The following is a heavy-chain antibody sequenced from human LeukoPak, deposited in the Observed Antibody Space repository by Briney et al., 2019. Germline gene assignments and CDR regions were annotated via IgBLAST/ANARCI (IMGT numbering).Heavy chain of an antibody. J-gene: IGHJ4*02. D-gene: IGHD4-11*01. CDR2: IYYSGST. CDR1: GGSISSYY. CDR3: ARGTTVNPRFFDY. Sequence: PSETLSLTCTVSGGSISSYYWSWLRQPPGKGLEWIGYIYYSGSTNYNPSLKSRVTISVDTSKNQFSLKLSSVTAADTAVYYCARGTTVNPRFFDYWGQGTLVTVSS. V-gene: IGHV4-59*01.